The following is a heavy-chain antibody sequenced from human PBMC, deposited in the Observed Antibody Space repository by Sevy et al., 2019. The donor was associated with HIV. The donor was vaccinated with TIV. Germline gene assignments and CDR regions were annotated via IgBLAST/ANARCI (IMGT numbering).Heavy chain of an antibody. Sequence: GGSLRLSCAASGFTFSSYAMHWVRQAPGKGLEWVAVISYDGSNKYYADSVKGRFTISRDNSKNTLYLQMNGLRAEDTAVYYCARDRDYYDSSGYYSYYYYYGMDVWGQGTTVTVSS. CDR1: GFTFSSYA. CDR3: ARDRDYYDSSGYYSYYYYYGMDV. CDR2: ISYDGSNK. J-gene: IGHJ6*02. V-gene: IGHV3-30*04. D-gene: IGHD3-22*01.